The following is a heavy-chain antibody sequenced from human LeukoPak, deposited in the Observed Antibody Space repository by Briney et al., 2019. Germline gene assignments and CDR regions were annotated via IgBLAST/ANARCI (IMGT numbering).Heavy chain of an antibody. D-gene: IGHD3-16*01. Sequence: GGSLRLSCAASGFTFSSYSMNWVRQAPGKGLEWVSSISSSSSYINYADSVKGRFTISRDNAKNSLYLQMNSLRAEDTAVYYCARDRGGDYWGQGTLVTVSS. CDR1: GFTFSSYS. V-gene: IGHV3-21*01. J-gene: IGHJ4*02. CDR3: ARDRGGDY. CDR2: ISSSSSYI.